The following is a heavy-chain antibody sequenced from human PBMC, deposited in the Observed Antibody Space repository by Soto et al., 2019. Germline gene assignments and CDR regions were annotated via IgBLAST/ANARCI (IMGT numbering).Heavy chain of an antibody. V-gene: IGHV1-8*01. CDR3: ARGYSSGYSRWFRQYYGMDV. CDR1: GYTFTSYD. J-gene: IGHJ6*02. CDR2: MNPNSGNT. Sequence: QVQLVQSGAEVKKPGASVKVSCKASGYTFTSYDINWVRQATGQGLEWMGWMNPNSGNTGYAQKFQGRVTMTRNTSISTGYMEVISLRSEDTAVYYCARGYSSGYSRWFRQYYGMDVWGQGTTVTVSS. D-gene: IGHD3-22*01.